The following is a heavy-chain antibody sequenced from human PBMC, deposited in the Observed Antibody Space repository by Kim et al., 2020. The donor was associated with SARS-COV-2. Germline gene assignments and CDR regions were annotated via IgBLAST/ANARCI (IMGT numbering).Heavy chain of an antibody. CDR3: ARRIGISSASDY. V-gene: IGHV4-39*01. J-gene: IGHJ4*02. Sequence: YCHPALKRRVIISVDTSKNQFSLGLSSVTAADTALYYCARRIGISSASDYWGQGTLVTVSS.